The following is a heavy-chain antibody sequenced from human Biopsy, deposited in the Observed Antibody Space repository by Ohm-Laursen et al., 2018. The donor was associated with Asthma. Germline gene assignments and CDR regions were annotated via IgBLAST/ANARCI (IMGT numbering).Heavy chain of an antibody. V-gene: IGHV3-74*01. CDR1: GFTFSSYW. D-gene: IGHD6-13*01. CDR2: INSDGSST. Sequence: SLRPSCSAPGFTFSSYWMHWVRQAPGKGLVWVSRINSDGSSTSYADSVKGRFTISRDNAKNTLYLEMNSLRAEDTAVYYCARGPAWQQLDNWGQGTLVTVSS. CDR3: ARGPAWQQLDN. J-gene: IGHJ4*02.